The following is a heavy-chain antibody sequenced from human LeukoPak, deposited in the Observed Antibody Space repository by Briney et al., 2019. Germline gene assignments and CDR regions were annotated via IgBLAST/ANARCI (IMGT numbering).Heavy chain of an antibody. Sequence: GGSLRLSCAASGFTFSSYGMHWVRQAPGKGLEWVAVISYDGSNKYYADSVKGRFTISRDNSKNTLYLQMNGLRAEDTAVYYCAKEGYYYDSSGYYYPYFQHWGQGTLVTVSS. CDR1: GFTFSSYG. V-gene: IGHV3-30*18. D-gene: IGHD3-22*01. CDR2: ISYDGSNK. J-gene: IGHJ1*01. CDR3: AKEGYYYDSSGYYYPYFQH.